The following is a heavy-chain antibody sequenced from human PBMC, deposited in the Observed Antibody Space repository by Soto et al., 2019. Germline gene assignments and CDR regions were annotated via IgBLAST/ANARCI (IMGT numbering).Heavy chain of an antibody. Sequence: QVQLVQSGAEVKKPGASVKVSCKASGYTFTSYGISWVRQAPGQGLEWMGWISAYNGNTNYAQKLQGRVTMTTDTSTSAAYMELRSLRSDDTAVYYCARASYCSSTSCYRAMVRGVPYDYWGQGTLVTVSS. D-gene: IGHD2-2*01. CDR2: ISAYNGNT. CDR3: ARASYCSSTSCYRAMVRGVPYDY. J-gene: IGHJ4*02. V-gene: IGHV1-18*04. CDR1: GYTFTSYG.